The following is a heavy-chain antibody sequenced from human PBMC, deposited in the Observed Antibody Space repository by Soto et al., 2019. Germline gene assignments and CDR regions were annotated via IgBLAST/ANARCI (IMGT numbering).Heavy chain of an antibody. Sequence: VASVKVSCKVSGYTLTELSMHWVRQAPGKGLEWMGGFDPEDGETIYAQKFQGRVTMTEDTSTDTAYMELSSLRSEDTAVYYCANMTITVGAPRKGFDYWGQGTPVPVSS. CDR3: ANMTITVGAPRKGFDY. D-gene: IGHD1-26*01. J-gene: IGHJ4*02. CDR2: FDPEDGET. CDR1: GYTLTELS. V-gene: IGHV1-24*01.